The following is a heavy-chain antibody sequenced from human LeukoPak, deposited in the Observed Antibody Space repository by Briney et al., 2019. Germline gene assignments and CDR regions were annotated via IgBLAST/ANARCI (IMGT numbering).Heavy chain of an antibody. CDR1: GGSISSYY. J-gene: IGHJ3*02. Sequence: PSETLSLTCTVSGGSISSYYWSWIRQPPGKGLEWIGYIYYSGGTNYNPSLKSRVTISVDTSKNQSSLKLSSVTAADTAVYYCARGGGSDAFDIWGQGTMVTVSS. V-gene: IGHV4-59*01. CDR2: IYYSGGT. D-gene: IGHD3-16*01. CDR3: ARGGGSDAFDI.